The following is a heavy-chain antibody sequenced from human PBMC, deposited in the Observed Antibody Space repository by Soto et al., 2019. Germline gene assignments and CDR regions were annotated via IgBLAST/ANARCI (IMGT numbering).Heavy chain of an antibody. CDR2: LYYSGST. J-gene: IGHJ4*02. V-gene: IGHV4-59*01. D-gene: IGHD6-19*01. CDR1: GGSISSYY. Sequence: PSETLSLTCTVSGGSISSYYWNWNRQPPGKGLEWIGYLYYSGSTNYNPSLKSRVTMSVDTSKNQFSLKLSSVTAADPAVYYCARSYFPYSSAWDPSYWGQGTPVTFSS. CDR3: ARSYFPYSSAWDPSY.